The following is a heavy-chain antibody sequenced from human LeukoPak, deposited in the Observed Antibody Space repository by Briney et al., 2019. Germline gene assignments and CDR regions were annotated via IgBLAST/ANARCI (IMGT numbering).Heavy chain of an antibody. D-gene: IGHD2-8*01. V-gene: IGHV3-23*01. Sequence: GGSLRLSCAASGYAFSTYAMSWVRQAPGKGLEWVSGIIGSGGSTYYADSVKGRFTISRDNSKNTLYLQMNSLRAEDTAIYYCAKAGCTNIVCYLNSWGQGTLVTVSS. CDR3: AKAGCTNIVCYLNS. CDR1: GYAFSTYA. J-gene: IGHJ4*02. CDR2: IIGSGGST.